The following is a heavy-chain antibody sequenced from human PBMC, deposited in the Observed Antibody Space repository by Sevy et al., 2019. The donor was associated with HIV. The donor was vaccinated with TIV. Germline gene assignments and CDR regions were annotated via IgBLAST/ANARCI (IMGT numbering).Heavy chain of an antibody. D-gene: IGHD3-22*01. V-gene: IGHV1-8*01. CDR1: GYTVTSYD. Sequence: ASVKVSCKASGYTVTSYDINWVRQATGQGLEWMGWKNPNSGNTGYAQNFQGRVTMTRNTSISTAYMELSSLRSEDTAVYYCAGLRGFHDSSGPGGNDAFDIWGQWTMVTVSS. CDR3: AGLRGFHDSSGPGGNDAFDI. J-gene: IGHJ3*02. CDR2: KNPNSGNT.